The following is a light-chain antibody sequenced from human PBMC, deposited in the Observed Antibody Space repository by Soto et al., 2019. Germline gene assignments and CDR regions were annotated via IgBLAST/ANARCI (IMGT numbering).Light chain of an antibody. Sequence: QSALTQPASVSGSPGQSITISCTGSNSDVGGYDYVSWYQQHPGKVPKLIIYDVSHRPSGVSNRFSGSKSGNTASLSISGLQTEDEADYYCYSYTSSSTVVFGGGTKLTVL. CDR2: DVS. CDR3: YSYTSSSTVV. V-gene: IGLV2-14*03. CDR1: NSDVGGYDY. J-gene: IGLJ2*01.